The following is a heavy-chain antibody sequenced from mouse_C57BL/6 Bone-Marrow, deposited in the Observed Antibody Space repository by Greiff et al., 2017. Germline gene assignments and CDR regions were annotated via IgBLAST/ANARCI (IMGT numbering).Heavy chain of an antibody. V-gene: IGHV5-2*01. J-gene: IGHJ2*01. CDR1: EYEFPSHD. CDR2: INSDGGST. CDR3: ARHDGYYVENYFDY. D-gene: IGHD2-3*01. Sequence: EVQVVASGGGLVQPGESLKLSCESNEYEFPSHDMSWVRKTPEKRLELVAAINSDGGSTYYPDTMERRFIISSDNTKKTLYLQMSSLRSEDTALYYCARHDGYYVENYFDYWGQGTTLTVSS.